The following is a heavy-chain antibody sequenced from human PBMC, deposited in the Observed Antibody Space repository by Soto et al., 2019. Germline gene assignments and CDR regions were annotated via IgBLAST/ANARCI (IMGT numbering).Heavy chain of an antibody. D-gene: IGHD3-10*01. CDR2: ISYDGSNK. CDR1: GFTFSSYG. V-gene: IGHV3-30*18. Sequence: GGSLRLSCAASGFTFSSYGMHWVRQAPGKGLEWVAVISYDGSNKYYADSVKGRFTISRDNSKNTLYLQMNSLRAEDTAVYYCAKGEEALLWFGELSDYYYYGMDVWGQGTTVTVSS. J-gene: IGHJ6*02. CDR3: AKGEEALLWFGELSDYYYYGMDV.